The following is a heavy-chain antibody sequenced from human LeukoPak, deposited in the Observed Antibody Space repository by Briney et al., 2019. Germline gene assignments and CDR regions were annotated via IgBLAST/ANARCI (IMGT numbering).Heavy chain of an antibody. CDR2: INHSGST. D-gene: IGHD2-8*02. J-gene: IGHJ6*02. Sequence: PSETLSLTCAVYGGSFGGYSWSGIRQPPGKGLNWIGEINHSGSTNYNPSLKSRVTISVDTSKNQFSLKLSSVTAADTAVYYCARGYGVLGSMDVWGQGTTVTVSS. CDR1: GGSFGGYS. CDR3: ARGYGVLGSMDV. V-gene: IGHV4-34*01.